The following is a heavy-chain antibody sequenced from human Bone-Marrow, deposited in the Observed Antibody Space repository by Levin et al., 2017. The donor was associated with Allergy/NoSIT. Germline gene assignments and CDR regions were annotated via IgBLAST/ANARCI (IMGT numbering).Heavy chain of an antibody. D-gene: IGHD1-26*01. J-gene: IGHJ2*01. CDR3: ARLLGSYSWYFDL. CDR2: ISGNSAYI. CDR1: GFTFSSSV. Sequence: RGESLKISCAASGFTFSSSVINWVRQAPGKGLEWVSSISGNSAYIHYADSVKGRFSISRDNAKKSLYLQMNNLRAEDTAVYYCARLLGSYSWYFDLWGRGTLVTVSS. V-gene: IGHV3-21*01.